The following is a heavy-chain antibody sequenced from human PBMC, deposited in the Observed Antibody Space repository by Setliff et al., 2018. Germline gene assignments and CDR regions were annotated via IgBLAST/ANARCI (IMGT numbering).Heavy chain of an antibody. J-gene: IGHJ4*02. D-gene: IGHD3-22*01. CDR3: AKDTHYYASSGYYCFDF. V-gene: IGHV3-30*02. CDR2: IRHDGTNE. Sequence: GGSLRLSCAASALTFSNYGIHWVRQAPGKGLEWVAYIRHDGTNENYADSVKGRFTVSRDNSRNTLFLQMNSLRTEDTAVYYCAKDTHYYASSGYYCFDFWGQGTLVTVSS. CDR1: ALTFSNYG.